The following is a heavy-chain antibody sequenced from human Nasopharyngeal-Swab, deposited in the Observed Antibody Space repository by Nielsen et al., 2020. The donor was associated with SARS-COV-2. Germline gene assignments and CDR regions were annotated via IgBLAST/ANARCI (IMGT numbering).Heavy chain of an antibody. Sequence: SATLSLTCTVSGGSISTYYWSWIRQPPGKGLEWIGYIYYSGSTRYNPSLKSRVTISVDTSKNQFSLKLSSVTAADTAVYYCARGVGDGYDYGIWFDYWGQGTLVTVSS. D-gene: IGHD5-24*01. CDR2: IYYSGST. J-gene: IGHJ4*02. CDR1: GGSISTYY. CDR3: ARGVGDGYDYGIWFDY. V-gene: IGHV4-59*13.